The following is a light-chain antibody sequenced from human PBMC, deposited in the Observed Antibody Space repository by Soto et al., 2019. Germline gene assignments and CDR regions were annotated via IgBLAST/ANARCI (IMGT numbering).Light chain of an antibody. CDR2: DAS. Sequence: DIQMTQSPSSLSASVGDRVTITCQASQDISNYLNWYQQKPGKAPKLLIYDASNLETGVPSRFSGSGSGTDFTFTIRSMQTEDIAKYYCQQYDNTSLTFGGGTKVDIK. J-gene: IGKJ4*01. CDR3: QQYDNTSLT. CDR1: QDISNY. V-gene: IGKV1-33*01.